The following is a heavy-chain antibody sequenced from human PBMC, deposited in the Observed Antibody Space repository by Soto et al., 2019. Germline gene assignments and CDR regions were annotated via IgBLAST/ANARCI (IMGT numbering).Heavy chain of an antibody. J-gene: IGHJ6*01. CDR2: INSDGSST. D-gene: IGHD2-21*01. V-gene: IGHV3-74*01. CDR1: GFTFRTYW. CDR3: VFPTGDYYYGMDV. Sequence: GGSLRLSCGASGFTFRTYWMHWVRQAPGAGLGWVSRINSDGSSTNYADSVKGRCTISRDNAKNPLCLQMKSLRAEDTAVSYWVFPTGDYYYGMDVWGQGTTVT.